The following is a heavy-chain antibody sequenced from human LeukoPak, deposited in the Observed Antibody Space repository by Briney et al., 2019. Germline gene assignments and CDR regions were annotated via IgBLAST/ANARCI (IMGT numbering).Heavy chain of an antibody. D-gene: IGHD3-22*01. J-gene: IGHJ4*02. Sequence: GGSLRLSCAASGFTFSSYAMHWDRQAPGKGLEWVAVISYDGSNKYYADSVKGRFTISRDNSKNTLYLQMNSLRAEDTAVYYCARGGAYYYDSSGYYGDGDYWGQGTLVTVSS. CDR2: ISYDGSNK. CDR3: ARGGAYYYDSSGYYGDGDY. CDR1: GFTFSSYA. V-gene: IGHV3-30-3*01.